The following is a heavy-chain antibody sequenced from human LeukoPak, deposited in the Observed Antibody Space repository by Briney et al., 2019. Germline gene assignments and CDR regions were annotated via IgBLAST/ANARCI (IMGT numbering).Heavy chain of an antibody. CDR2: ISGSGLNT. D-gene: IGHD3-22*01. V-gene: IGHV3-23*01. Sequence: GGSLRLSCEASGFTFSSYAMNWVRQAPGKGLEWVSAISGSGLNTFYADSVKGRFTISRENSQNTRYLQMDSLRAEDTALYYCAKDDYYDSSGYYWPGAFDIWGQGTMVTVSS. CDR3: AKDDYYDSSGYYWPGAFDI. CDR1: GFTFSSYA. J-gene: IGHJ3*02.